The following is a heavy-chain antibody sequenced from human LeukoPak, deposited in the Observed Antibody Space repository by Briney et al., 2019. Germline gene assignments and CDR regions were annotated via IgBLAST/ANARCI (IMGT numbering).Heavy chain of an antibody. V-gene: IGHV3-48*03. D-gene: IGHD3-10*02. Sequence: LSLTCAVSGGSISSSDWWSWVRQPPGKGLEWVSYISSSGRTIYYADSVKGRFTISRDNAKNSLYLQMNSLRAEDTAVYYCAELGITMIGGVWGKGTTVTTSP. J-gene: IGHJ6*04. CDR1: GGSISSSDW. CDR2: ISSSGRTI. CDR3: AELGITMIGGV.